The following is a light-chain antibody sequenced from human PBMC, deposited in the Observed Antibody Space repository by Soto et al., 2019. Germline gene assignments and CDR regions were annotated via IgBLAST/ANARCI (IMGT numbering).Light chain of an antibody. CDR2: KAS. CDR1: QSISSY. CDR3: QQYNSFPWA. J-gene: IGKJ1*01. V-gene: IGKV1-5*03. Sequence: DIQMTQSPSSVSASVGDRVTITCRASQSISSYLNWYQQKPGKAPKLLIYKASALESGAPSRFSGSGFGTEFSLTISGLQADDSATYHCQQYNSFPWAFGQGTKVDIK.